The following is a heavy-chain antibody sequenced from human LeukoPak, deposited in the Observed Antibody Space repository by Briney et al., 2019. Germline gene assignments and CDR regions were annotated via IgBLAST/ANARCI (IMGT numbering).Heavy chain of an antibody. D-gene: IGHD6-13*01. J-gene: IGHJ6*03. V-gene: IGHV4-59*01. CDR3: ARWIAAAGQLWGNYYYYMDV. CDR2: IYYSGST. CDR1: GGSISSYY. Sequence: AETLSLTCTVSGGSISSYYWSWIRQPPGKGLEWIGYIYYSGSTNYNPSLKSRVTISVDTSKNQFSLKLSSVTAADTAVYYCARWIAAAGQLWGNYYYYMDVWGKGTTVTVSS.